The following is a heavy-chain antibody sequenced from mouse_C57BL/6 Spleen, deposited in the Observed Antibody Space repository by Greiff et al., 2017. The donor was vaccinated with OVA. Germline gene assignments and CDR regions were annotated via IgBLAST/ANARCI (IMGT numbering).Heavy chain of an antibody. V-gene: IGHV1-55*01. CDR1: GYTFTSYW. Sequence: VQLQQSGAELVKPGASVKMSCKASGYTFTSYWITWVKQRPGQGLEWIGDIYPGSGSTNYNEKFKSKATLTVDTSSSTAYMQLSSLTSEDSAVYYCAREEDYDGAWFAYWGQGTLVTVSA. CDR2: IYPGSGST. CDR3: AREEDYDGAWFAY. D-gene: IGHD2-4*01. J-gene: IGHJ3*01.